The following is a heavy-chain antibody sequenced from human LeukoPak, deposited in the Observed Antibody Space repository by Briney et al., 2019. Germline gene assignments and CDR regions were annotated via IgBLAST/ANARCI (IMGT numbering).Heavy chain of an antibody. Sequence: QSGGSLRLSCAASGFTFSSYGMHWVRQAPGKGLEWVAMIKQDGSEIYYVDSVKGRFTISRDNAENSLYLQMNSLRGEDTALYYCATLDTAMVKGGAYWGQGALVTVSS. V-gene: IGHV3-7*01. CDR3: ATLDTAMVKGGAY. D-gene: IGHD5-18*01. CDR2: IKQDGSEI. J-gene: IGHJ4*02. CDR1: GFTFSSYG.